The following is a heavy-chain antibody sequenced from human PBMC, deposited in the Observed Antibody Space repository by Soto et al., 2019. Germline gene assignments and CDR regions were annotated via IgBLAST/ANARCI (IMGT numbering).Heavy chain of an antibody. V-gene: IGHV1-58*01. CDR3: AADGSTSVGCMDV. J-gene: IGHJ6*02. CDR1: GFTFTSSA. Sequence: SVKVSCKASGFTFTSSAVQWVRQARGQRLEWIGWIVVGSGNTNYAQKFQERGTITRDMSTSPAYMELSSLRSEDTAVYYCAADGSTSVGCMDVWGQVNSVTVSS. D-gene: IGHD1-7*01. CDR2: IVVGSGNT.